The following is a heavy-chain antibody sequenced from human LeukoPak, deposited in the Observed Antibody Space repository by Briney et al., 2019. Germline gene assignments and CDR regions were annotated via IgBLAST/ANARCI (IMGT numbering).Heavy chain of an antibody. CDR2: ISWDGGST. D-gene: IGHD6-19*01. Sequence: PGGSLRLSCAASGFTFDDYTMHWVRQAPGKGLEWVSLISWDGGSTYYADSVKGRFTISRDNSKNSLYLQMNSLRTEDTALYYCAKDRFSDSSGPGHLFDYWGQGTLVTVSS. J-gene: IGHJ4*02. V-gene: IGHV3-43*01. CDR3: AKDRFSDSSGPGHLFDY. CDR1: GFTFDDYT.